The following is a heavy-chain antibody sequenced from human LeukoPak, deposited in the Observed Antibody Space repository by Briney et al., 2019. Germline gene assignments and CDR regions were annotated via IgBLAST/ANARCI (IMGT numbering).Heavy chain of an antibody. CDR1: GFTFSRYS. V-gene: IGHV3-48*04. CDR2: ISSSGSTI. J-gene: IGHJ4*02. CDR3: ATAAEDTRGHYQGFEY. D-gene: IGHD3-22*01. Sequence: PGGSLRLSCAASGFTFSRYSMNWVRQAPGKGLEWLSYISSSGSTIYYADSVKGRFTVSRDNAKHSLYLEMNRLRADDTAFYYCATAAEDTRGHYQGFEYWDQGTLVTVSS.